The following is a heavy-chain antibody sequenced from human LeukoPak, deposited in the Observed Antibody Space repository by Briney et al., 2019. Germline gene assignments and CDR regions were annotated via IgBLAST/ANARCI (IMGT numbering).Heavy chain of an antibody. D-gene: IGHD1-20*01. V-gene: IGHV3-23*01. CDR1: GFKFSSHA. Sequence: GGSLRLSCAASGFKFSSHAMSWVRQAPGKGLEWVSSISGHGGSTYYGNSVKGRFTISRDNAKNTLYLQMNSLRAEDTAVYYCAKDPDRITGTDAFDIWGQGTMVTVSS. J-gene: IGHJ3*02. CDR2: ISGHGGST. CDR3: AKDPDRITGTDAFDI.